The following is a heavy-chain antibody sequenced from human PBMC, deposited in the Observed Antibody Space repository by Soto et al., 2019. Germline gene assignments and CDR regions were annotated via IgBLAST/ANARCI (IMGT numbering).Heavy chain of an antibody. J-gene: IGHJ6*02. V-gene: IGHV3-33*01. D-gene: IGHD6-13*01. Sequence: PGGCLRLSCAASGFTFSSYGMHWVRQAPGKGLEWVAVIWYDGSNKYYADSVKGRFTISRDNSKNTLYLQMNSLRAEDTAVYYCAREVAAAGKADYYYYYGMDVWGQGTTVTVSS. CDR1: GFTFSSYG. CDR3: AREVAAAGKADYYYYYGMDV. CDR2: IWYDGSNK.